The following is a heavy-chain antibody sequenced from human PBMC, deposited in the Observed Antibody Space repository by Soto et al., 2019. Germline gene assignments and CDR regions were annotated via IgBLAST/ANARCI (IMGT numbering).Heavy chain of an antibody. CDR2: IHHGTGT. J-gene: IGHJ6*02. Sequence: QVQLQESGPGLVKPSGTLSLTCAVSGGSISTTYWWSWVRQSPGKGLEWIGEIHHGTGTNYNPSPTSPVTISLDKSKNQLFLTLTSVPVAATALYYSARTAAYDLAVWGQGTTVTVSS. V-gene: IGHV4-4*02. D-gene: IGHD2-21*02. CDR3: ARTAAYDLAV. CDR1: GGSISTTYW.